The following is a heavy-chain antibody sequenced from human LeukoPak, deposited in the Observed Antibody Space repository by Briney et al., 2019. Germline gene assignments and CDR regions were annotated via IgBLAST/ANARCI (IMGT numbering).Heavy chain of an antibody. J-gene: IGHJ3*02. CDR3: ARDRIGSGYHGGDAFDI. D-gene: IGHD5-12*01. CDR1: VCSIITYF. CDR2: IYYSGST. V-gene: IGHV4-59*01. Sequence: SWTLSLTFTGSVCSIITYFWSGIRQPPGKERDGMGYIYYSGSTNYKPSLKSRVSISVDTSKNQFSLHLTSVTAADTAVYYCARDRIGSGYHGGDAFDIWGQGAMVTVSS.